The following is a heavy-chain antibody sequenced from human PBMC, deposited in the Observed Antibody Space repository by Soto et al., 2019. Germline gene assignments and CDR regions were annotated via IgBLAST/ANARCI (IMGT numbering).Heavy chain of an antibody. J-gene: IGHJ4*02. Sequence: GGALRHSCSGSGFTLSIYAMHWGRQAPGKGLEYVSSISTNGGSTDYADSVKGRFTISRDNSKNTVYLQMSSLRVEDTAVYYCVKGEYYYDSSGYYPFDYWGQGTLVTVSS. CDR3: VKGEYYYDSSGYYPFDY. V-gene: IGHV3-64D*06. CDR2: ISTNGGST. CDR1: GFTLSIYA. D-gene: IGHD3-22*01.